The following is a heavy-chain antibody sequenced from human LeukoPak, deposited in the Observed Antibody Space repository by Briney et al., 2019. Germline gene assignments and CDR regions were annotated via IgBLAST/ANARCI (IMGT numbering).Heavy chain of an antibody. CDR3: ARDVIQPWLLFDY. Sequence: GESLKISCAASGFTFSSYEMNWVRQAPGKGLEWVSYISSSGGTRYYADSVKGRFTISRDNAKNSLYLQMNSLRAENTAVYYCARDVIQPWLLFDYWGQGTLVTVSS. D-gene: IGHD5-18*01. CDR2: ISSSGGTR. CDR1: GFTFSSYE. V-gene: IGHV3-48*03. J-gene: IGHJ4*02.